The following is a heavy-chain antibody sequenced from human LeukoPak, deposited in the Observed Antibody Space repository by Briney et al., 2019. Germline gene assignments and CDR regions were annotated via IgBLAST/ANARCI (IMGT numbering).Heavy chain of an antibody. V-gene: IGHV4-4*09. J-gene: IGHJ4*02. CDR3: GRAVTTPI. CDR1: TFSISSYY. CDR2: IYTSGRT. Sequence: SETLSLTCTVSTFSISSYYWIWIRQPPGKGLEGIGYIYTSGRTNYNPSLKSRVTISVDTSNNQFILKRSPVTAAHAADYYSGRAVTTPIWGQGTLVTVSS. D-gene: IGHD4-11*01.